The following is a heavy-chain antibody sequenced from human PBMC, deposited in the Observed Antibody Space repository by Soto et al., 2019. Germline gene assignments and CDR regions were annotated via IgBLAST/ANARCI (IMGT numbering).Heavy chain of an antibody. J-gene: IGHJ4*02. D-gene: IGHD3-10*02. CDR3: ARAHDHRAYVFDC. CDR1: GDSISRDDYY. CDR2: ISSSGPT. V-gene: IGHV4-30-4*01. Sequence: QVQLPESGPGVVKPSQPLSLPCTVSGDSISRDDYYWSWIRQPPGKGLEWIGYISSSGPTSYNPSVKSRILFSVDTSKEKFSLQLSSVTAAYTAVYYFARAHDHRAYVFDCWGQGTLVTVSS.